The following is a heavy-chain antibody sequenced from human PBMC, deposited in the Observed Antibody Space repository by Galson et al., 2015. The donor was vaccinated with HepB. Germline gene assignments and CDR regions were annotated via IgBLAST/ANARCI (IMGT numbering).Heavy chain of an antibody. D-gene: IGHD3-3*01. CDR2: ISAYNGNT. CDR3: ARSPDRDYDFWSGYSYYYYYYMDV. V-gene: IGHV1-18*04. CDR1: GYTFTSYG. Sequence: SVKVSCKASGYTFTSYGISWVRQAPGQGLEWMGWISAYNGNTNYAQKLQGRVTMTTGTSTSTAYMELRSLRSDDTAVYYCARSPDRDYDFWSGYSYYYYYYMDVWGKGTTVTVSS. J-gene: IGHJ6*03.